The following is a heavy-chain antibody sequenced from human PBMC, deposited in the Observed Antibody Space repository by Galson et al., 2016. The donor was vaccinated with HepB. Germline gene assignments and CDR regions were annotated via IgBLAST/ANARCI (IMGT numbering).Heavy chain of an antibody. V-gene: IGHV3-53*01. J-gene: IGHJ4*02. CDR3: AARAAAAPK. CDR2: IYSGGGT. D-gene: IGHD6-25*01. Sequence: SLRLSCAASGFTVGNNFMTWVRRPPEKGLEWVSLIYSGGGTDYADSVKGRFTISRDSSKNILYLQMNSLRPEDTAVYYCAARAAAAPKWGQGTLVTVSP. CDR1: GFTVGNNF.